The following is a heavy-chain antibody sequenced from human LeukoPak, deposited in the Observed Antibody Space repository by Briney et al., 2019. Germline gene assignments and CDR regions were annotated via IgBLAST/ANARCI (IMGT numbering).Heavy chain of an antibody. J-gene: IGHJ4*02. V-gene: IGHV1-18*01. CDR3: GGGAPFWYYYLDY. D-gene: IGHD3-3*01. Sequence: ASVKVSCKASGYTFTSYGISWVRQAPGQGLEWMGWISAYNGNTNDAQKLQGRVTMTTDTSTSTAYIEVRSLRSDGTAVYFWGGGAPFWYYYLDYWGQGALVTVSS. CDR2: ISAYNGNT. CDR1: GYTFTSYG.